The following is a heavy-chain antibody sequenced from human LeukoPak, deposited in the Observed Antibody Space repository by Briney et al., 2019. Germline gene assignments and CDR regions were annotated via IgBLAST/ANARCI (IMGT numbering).Heavy chain of an antibody. CDR2: ISGSGGAT. D-gene: IGHD3-3*01. CDR3: AKVPVFSLTISEVVTDDAFDI. Sequence: GGSLRLSCAASGFTFSSYAMSWVRQAPGKGLEWVSAISGSGGATYYADSVKGRFTMSRDNSKNTLYLQMNSLRAEGTAVYYCAKVPVFSLTISEVVTDDAFDIWGQGTIVTVSS. J-gene: IGHJ3*02. CDR1: GFTFSSYA. V-gene: IGHV3-23*01.